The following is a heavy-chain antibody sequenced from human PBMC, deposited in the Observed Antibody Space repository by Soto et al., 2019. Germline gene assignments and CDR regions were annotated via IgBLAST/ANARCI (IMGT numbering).Heavy chain of an antibody. V-gene: IGHV3-30*03. J-gene: IGHJ6*03. CDR3: ASNYYDFWSGYYDYYYLYV. CDR2: ISHDGSNK. Sequence: QVQLVESGGGVVQPGRSLRLSCAASGFTFTTCGMHWVRQAPGKGLEWVALISHDGSNKYYAESVKGRFTSSRDNSKNTLNLQMNRLRAEDTTVYYCASNYYDFWSGYYDYYYLYVWGKGTTVTVSS. CDR1: GFTFTTCG. D-gene: IGHD3-3*01.